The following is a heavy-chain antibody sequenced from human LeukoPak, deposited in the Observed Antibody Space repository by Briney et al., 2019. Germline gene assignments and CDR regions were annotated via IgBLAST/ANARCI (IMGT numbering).Heavy chain of an antibody. J-gene: IGHJ3*02. CDR2: INPNSGGT. V-gene: IGHV1-2*04. CDR3: ARDRVHIVATTEGMAFDI. Sequence: AASVKVSCKASGYTFTGYYMHWVRQAPGQGLEWMGWINPNSGGTNYAQKLQGWVTMTRDTSISTAYMELSRLRTDDTAVYYCARDRVHIVATTEGMAFDIWGQGKMVTVSS. D-gene: IGHD5-12*01. CDR1: GYTFTGYY.